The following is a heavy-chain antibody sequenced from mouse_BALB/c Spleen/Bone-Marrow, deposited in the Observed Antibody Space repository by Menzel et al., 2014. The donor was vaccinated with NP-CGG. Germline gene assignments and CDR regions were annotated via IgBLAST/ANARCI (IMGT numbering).Heavy chain of an antibody. CDR3: ARDKGRVFFDY. J-gene: IGHJ2*01. CDR2: IRNNANGYTT. V-gene: IGHV7-3*02. Sequence: EVKLVESGGGLVQPGGSLRLSCATSGFTFTDYYMNWVRQPPGKALEWLGFIRNNANGYTTEYSASVKGRFTISRDNSQNILYPQMNTLRAEDSATYYGARDKGRVFFDYWGQGTTLTVSS. CDR1: GFTFTDYY.